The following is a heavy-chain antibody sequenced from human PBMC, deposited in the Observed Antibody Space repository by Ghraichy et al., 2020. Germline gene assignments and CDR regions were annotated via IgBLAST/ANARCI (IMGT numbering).Heavy chain of an antibody. V-gene: IGHV1-69*06. CDR3: ATKEGRGIAARLGFYYYYMDV. CDR1: GGTFSSYA. J-gene: IGHJ6*03. D-gene: IGHD6-6*01. CDR2: IIPIFGTA. Sequence: SVKVSCKASGGTFSSYAISWVRQAPGQGLEWMGGIIPIFGTANYAQKFQGRVTITADKSTSTAYMELSSLRSEDTAVYYCATKEGRGIAARLGFYYYYMDVWGKGTTVTVSS.